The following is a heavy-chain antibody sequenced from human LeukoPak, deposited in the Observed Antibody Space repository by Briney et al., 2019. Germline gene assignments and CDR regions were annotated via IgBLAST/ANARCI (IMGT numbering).Heavy chain of an antibody. D-gene: IGHD5/OR15-5a*01. CDR3: ARQIGVSIDY. CDR1: RFTFGSFY. CDR2: IRFDGSNK. Sequence: PGGSLRLSCAASRFTFGSFYMHWVRQAPGKGLEWVTFIRFDGSNKYYADSVKGRFTISRDNSKNTLYLQMSSLRPEDTAVYYCARQIGVSIDYWGQGTLVTVSS. V-gene: IGHV3-30*02. J-gene: IGHJ4*02.